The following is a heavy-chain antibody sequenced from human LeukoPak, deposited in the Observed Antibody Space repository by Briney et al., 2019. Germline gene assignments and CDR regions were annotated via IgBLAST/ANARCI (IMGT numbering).Heavy chain of an antibody. J-gene: IGHJ4*02. CDR1: GGSISSSYW. V-gene: IGHV4-4*02. CDR3: TRTSVFGVVIMPFDF. Sequence: SETLSLTCAVSGGSISSSYWWSWVRQAPGKGLEWIGEIHQSGSTNYNPTLKTRVTMSVDKSKNHFSLQVRSVTAADTAVYYCTRTSVFGVVIMPFDFWGQGTLVSVSS. CDR2: IHQSGST. D-gene: IGHD3-3*01.